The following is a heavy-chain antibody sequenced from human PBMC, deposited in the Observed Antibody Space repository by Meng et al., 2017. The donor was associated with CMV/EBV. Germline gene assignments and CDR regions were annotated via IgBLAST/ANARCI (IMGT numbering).Heavy chain of an antibody. V-gene: IGHV1-8*03. CDR3: ARRGYSSRNWFDP. CDR1: GYTFTSYD. J-gene: IGHJ5*02. D-gene: IGHD6-19*01. Sequence: ASLQVFCKASGYTFTSYDINWVRQATGQGLVWMGWMNPNSGNTGYAQKFQGRVTITKNTSISTAYMELSSLRSEDTAVYYCARRGYSSRNWFDPWGQGTLVTVSS. CDR2: MNPNSGNT.